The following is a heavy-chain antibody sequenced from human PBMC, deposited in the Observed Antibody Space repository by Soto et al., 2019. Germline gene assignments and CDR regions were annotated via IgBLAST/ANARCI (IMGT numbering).Heavy chain of an antibody. V-gene: IGHV1-69*06. CDR3: AREGFSGSYYGY. D-gene: IGHD1-26*01. J-gene: IGHJ4*02. Sequence: GGSVKVSFKACGGPFGSYVISLVRQAPGQGLEWMGGIIPIFGTANYAQKFQGRVSITADKSTSTAYMDLRSLRSEDTAVYYCAREGFSGSYYGYWGQGTKVTVSS. CDR2: IIPIFGTA. CDR1: GGPFGSYV.